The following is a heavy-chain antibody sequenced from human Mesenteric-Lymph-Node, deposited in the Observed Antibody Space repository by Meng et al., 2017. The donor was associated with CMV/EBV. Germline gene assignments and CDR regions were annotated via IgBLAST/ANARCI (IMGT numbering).Heavy chain of an antibody. CDR1: GFTFSSYG. V-gene: IGHV3-74*01. CDR3: ASCSSTSCYGY. D-gene: IGHD2-2*01. J-gene: IGHJ4*02. CDR2: INSDGSIT. Sequence: GESLKISCAASGFTFSSYGMHWVRQAPGKGLEWVSRINSDGSITSYADSVKGRFTISRDNAKNTLYLEMNSLRAEDTAVYYCASCSSTSCYGYWGQGTLVTVSS.